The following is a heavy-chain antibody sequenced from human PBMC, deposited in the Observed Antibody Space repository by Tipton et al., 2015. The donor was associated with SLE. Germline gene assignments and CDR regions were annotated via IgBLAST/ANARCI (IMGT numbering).Heavy chain of an antibody. V-gene: IGHV4-34*01. CDR2: INCRGNT. J-gene: IGHJ4*02. CDR1: GGSFSGYY. Sequence: TLSLTCAVYGGSFSGYYWSWIRQPPGKGLEWIGEINCRGNTHYNPSLKSRVTISVDTSKNQFYLTLNSVTAADTAVYYCARHTESGSFSALDYWGPGILVTVSS. D-gene: IGHD1-26*01. CDR3: ARHTESGSFSALDY.